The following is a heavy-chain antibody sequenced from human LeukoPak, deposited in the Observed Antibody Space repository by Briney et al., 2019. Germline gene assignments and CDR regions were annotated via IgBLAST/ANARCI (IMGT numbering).Heavy chain of an antibody. D-gene: IGHD3-22*01. CDR1: GITFSNYP. V-gene: IGHV3-21*01. CDR3: AREGRDDYDSRNALDI. Sequence: SGRSLRLSCVASGITFSNYPINWVRQAPGMGLEWVSSITGDTIHTFYADSVKGRFTISRDNTKNSLYLQMNSLRAEDTAVYYCAREGRDDYDSRNALDIWGQGTMVAVSS. CDR2: ITGDTIHT. J-gene: IGHJ3*02.